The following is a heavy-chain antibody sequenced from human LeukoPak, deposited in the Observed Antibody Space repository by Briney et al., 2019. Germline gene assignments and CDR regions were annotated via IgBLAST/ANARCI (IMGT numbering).Heavy chain of an antibody. CDR2: ISGSGGST. CDR1: GFTFSSHD. V-gene: IGHV3-23*01. Sequence: HPGGSLRLSCAASGFTFSSHDMSWVRQAPGKGLEWVSAISGSGGSTYYADSVKVRFTISRNSSKNTLYMQMNSQRAEDTAVYYCARDLELWWFDPWGQGTLVTVSS. J-gene: IGHJ5*02. D-gene: IGHD1-7*01. CDR3: ARDLELWWFDP.